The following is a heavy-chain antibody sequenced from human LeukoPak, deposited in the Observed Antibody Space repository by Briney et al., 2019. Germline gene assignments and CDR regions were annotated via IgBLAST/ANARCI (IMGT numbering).Heavy chain of an antibody. Sequence: PSETLSLTCAVYGGSFSGYYWSWVRQAPGKGLEWVSVIYSGGSTYYADSVKGRFTISRDNSKNTLYLQMNSLRAEDTAVYYCARVLIGYGSGSYWVKYYYYYYMDVWGKGTTVTISS. J-gene: IGHJ6*03. CDR3: ARVLIGYGSGSYWVKYYYYYYMDV. CDR1: GGSFSGYY. CDR2: IYSGGST. V-gene: IGHV3-66*01. D-gene: IGHD3-10*01.